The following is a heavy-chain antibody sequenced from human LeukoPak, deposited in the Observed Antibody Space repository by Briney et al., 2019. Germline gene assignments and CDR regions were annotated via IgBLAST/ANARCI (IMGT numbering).Heavy chain of an antibody. CDR1: GYTFTGYY. Sequence: ASVKVSCKASGYTFTGYYIHWVRQAPGQGLEWMGWINPKSGDTRYAQKFQGRVTMTRDTSISTAYMELSILRSDDTAFYYCAIDSHYNSGWYAIGYWGQGTLVTVSS. V-gene: IGHV1-2*02. J-gene: IGHJ4*02. D-gene: IGHD6-19*01. CDR3: AIDSHYNSGWYAIGY. CDR2: INPKSGDT.